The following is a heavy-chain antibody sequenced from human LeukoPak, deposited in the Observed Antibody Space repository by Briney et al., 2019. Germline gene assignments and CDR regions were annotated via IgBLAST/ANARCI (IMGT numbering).Heavy chain of an antibody. Sequence: PGRSLRLSCAASGFTFDDYAMHWVRQAPGKGLEWVSAISGSGGSTYYADSVKGRFTISRDNSKNTLYLQMNSLRAEDTAVYYCAKVVVTRNFDYWGQGTLVTVSS. CDR2: ISGSGGST. V-gene: IGHV3-23*01. J-gene: IGHJ4*02. CDR3: AKVVVTRNFDY. CDR1: GFTFDDYA. D-gene: IGHD2-15*01.